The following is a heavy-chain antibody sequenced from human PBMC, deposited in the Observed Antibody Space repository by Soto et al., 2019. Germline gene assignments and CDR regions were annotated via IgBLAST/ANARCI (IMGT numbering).Heavy chain of an antibody. V-gene: IGHV3-30*18. Sequence: GGSLRLSCAASGFTFSSYGMHWVRQAPGKGLEWVAVISYDGSNKYYADSVKGRFTISRDNSKNTLYLQMNSLRAEDTAVYYCANLYGLDVWGQGTTVTVSS. CDR2: ISYDGSNK. CDR3: ANLYGLDV. CDR1: GFTFSSYG. J-gene: IGHJ6*02.